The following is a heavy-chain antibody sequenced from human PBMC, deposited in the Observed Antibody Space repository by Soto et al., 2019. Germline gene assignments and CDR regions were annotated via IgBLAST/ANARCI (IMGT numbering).Heavy chain of an antibody. J-gene: IGHJ5*02. Sequence: PSETLSLTCTVSGGSISSGGYYWSWIRQHPGTGLEWIGYISYSGSTYYNPSLKSRVTISVDTSKNQFSLKLSSVTAADTAVYYCARVLFGSNCWFDPWGQGTLVTVSS. CDR3: ARVLFGSNCWFDP. V-gene: IGHV4-31*03. CDR2: ISYSGST. CDR1: GGSISSGGYY. D-gene: IGHD3-16*01.